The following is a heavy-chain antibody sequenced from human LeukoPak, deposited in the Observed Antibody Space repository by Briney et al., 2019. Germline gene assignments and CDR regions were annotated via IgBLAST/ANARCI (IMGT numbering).Heavy chain of an antibody. CDR3: VRVRGYWLVRGYLDY. CDR2: IYYSGAN. Sequence: PSETLSLTCTVSGGSMSSSSYCWGWLRQSPGKGLEWIGSIYYSGANHYNPSLKSRVTMSVDTSKNQFSVKLTSVTATDTAVYYCVRVRGYWLVRGYLDYWGQGTQVTVSS. D-gene: IGHD6-19*01. J-gene: IGHJ4*02. CDR1: GGSMSSSSYC. V-gene: IGHV4-39*02.